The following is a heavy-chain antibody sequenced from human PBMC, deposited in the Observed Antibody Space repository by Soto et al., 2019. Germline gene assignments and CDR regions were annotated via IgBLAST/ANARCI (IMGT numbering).Heavy chain of an antibody. J-gene: IGHJ4*02. CDR2: INHSGST. Sequence: SGTVYLTSAVYGGTFISYYWSCIRHPPGKGLEWIGEINHSGSTNYNPSLKSRVTISVDTSKNQFSLKLSSVTAADTAVYYCAIGLLLRYFDWLPSYFGYWGQGTLVTVSS. CDR3: AIGLLLRYFDWLPSYFGY. V-gene: IGHV4-34*01. CDR1: GGTFISYY. D-gene: IGHD3-9*01.